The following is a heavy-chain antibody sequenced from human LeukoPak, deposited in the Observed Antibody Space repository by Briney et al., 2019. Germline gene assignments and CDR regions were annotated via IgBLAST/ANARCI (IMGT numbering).Heavy chain of an antibody. J-gene: IGHJ4*02. Sequence: ASVKVSCKASGYSFGSFGINRVRQAPGQGLEWMGWISAYKGDTNYAQKLQGRVTMTTDTSTSTAYMDLRSLTSDDTAVYYCARGGYYGSGSFPDYWGQGTLVTVSS. CDR3: ARGGYYGSGSFPDY. D-gene: IGHD3-10*01. CDR2: ISAYKGDT. CDR1: GYSFGSFG. V-gene: IGHV1-18*01.